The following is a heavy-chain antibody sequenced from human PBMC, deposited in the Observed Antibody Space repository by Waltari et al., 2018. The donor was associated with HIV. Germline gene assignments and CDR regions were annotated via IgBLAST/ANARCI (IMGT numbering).Heavy chain of an antibody. V-gene: IGHV3-23*01. CDR1: GFTFSSYA. CDR3: AKIGVSEYFDY. J-gene: IGHJ4*02. D-gene: IGHD2-8*01. CDR2: IRGSGGST. Sequence: EVQLLESGGGLVQPGWSLRLSCAASGFTFSSYAMSWVRQAPGKGLEGVSAIRGSGGSTYYADSVKGRFTISRDNSKNTLYLQMNSLRAEDTAVYYCAKIGVSEYFDYWGQGTLVTVSS.